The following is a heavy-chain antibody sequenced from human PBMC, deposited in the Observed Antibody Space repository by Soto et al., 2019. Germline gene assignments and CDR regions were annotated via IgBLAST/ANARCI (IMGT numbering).Heavy chain of an antibody. CDR2: IWYDGRNK. D-gene: IGHD3-9*01. CDR3: ARGGLESLYFPPDF. CDR1: EFAFNTYA. Sequence: PGGSLRLSCVESEFAFNTYAIHLVRQSPGQGLEWVAVIWYDGRNKYYAESVKGRFTISRDNSENTLSLQMNSLRPDDTAIYHCARGGLESLYFPPDFWGRGTMVTVSS. J-gene: IGHJ4*02. V-gene: IGHV3-33*01.